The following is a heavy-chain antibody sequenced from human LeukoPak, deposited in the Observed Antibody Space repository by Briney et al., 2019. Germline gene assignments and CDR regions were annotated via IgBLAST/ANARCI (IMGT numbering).Heavy chain of an antibody. V-gene: IGHV4-4*07. CDR1: GGSISSYY. CDR3: ARDLIDYGDYARPSTWFDP. Sequence: SETLSLTCTVSGGSISSYYWSWIRQPAGKGLEWIGRIYTSGSTNYNPSLNSRVHMSVDTSKNQFSLKLSSVTAADTAVYYCARDLIDYGDYARPSTWFDPWGQGTLVTVSS. CDR2: IYTSGST. J-gene: IGHJ5*02. D-gene: IGHD4-17*01.